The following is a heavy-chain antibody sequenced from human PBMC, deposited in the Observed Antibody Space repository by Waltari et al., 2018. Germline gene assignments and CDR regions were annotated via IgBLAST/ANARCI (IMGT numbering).Heavy chain of an antibody. J-gene: IGHJ5*02. CDR2: ISAAGDSA. CDR1: GFTFRSYA. D-gene: IGHD3-10*01. V-gene: IGHV3-23*04. Sequence: EVHLVESGGGLVQPGGSLTLSCEASGFTFRSYAMNWVRQAPGKGWEWVSLISAAGDSAYYIDSVKGRFTGSRDNSKNTLYLQINSLRVEDTAIYYCAKNLLSSGSYDGGNHWGQGTLVTVSS. CDR3: AKNLLSSGSYDGGNH.